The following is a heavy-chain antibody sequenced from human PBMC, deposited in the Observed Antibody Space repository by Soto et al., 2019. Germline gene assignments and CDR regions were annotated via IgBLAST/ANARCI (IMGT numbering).Heavy chain of an antibody. CDR2: ISGSGGST. CDR1: GFTFSSYA. Sequence: GGSLRLSCAASGFTFSSYAMSWVRQAPGKGLEWVSAISGSGGSTYYADSVKGRFTISRDNSKNTLYLQMNSLRAEDTAVYYCAKAPTRVPAAMNDYYYYYGMDVWGQGTTVTVSS. CDR3: AKAPTRVPAAMNDYYYYYGMDV. D-gene: IGHD2-2*01. V-gene: IGHV3-23*01. J-gene: IGHJ6*02.